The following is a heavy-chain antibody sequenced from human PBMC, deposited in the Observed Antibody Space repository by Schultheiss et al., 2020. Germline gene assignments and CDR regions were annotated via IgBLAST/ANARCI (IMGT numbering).Heavy chain of an antibody. J-gene: IGHJ4*02. Sequence: GESLKISCAASGFTFSSYGMHWVRQASGKGLEWVGRIRSKANSYATAYAASVKGRFTISRDDSKNTAYLQMNSLKTEDTAVYYCTVTWIQLWPTDYWGQGTLVTVSS. CDR1: GFTFSSYG. CDR2: IRSKANSYAT. D-gene: IGHD5-18*01. CDR3: TVTWIQLWPTDY. V-gene: IGHV3-73*01.